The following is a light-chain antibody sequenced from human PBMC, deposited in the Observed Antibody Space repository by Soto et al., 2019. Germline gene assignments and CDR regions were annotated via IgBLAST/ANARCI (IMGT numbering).Light chain of an antibody. CDR2: LNSDGSQ. CDR1: SGHSSYA. CDR3: QTWGTGIVL. V-gene: IGLV4-69*01. J-gene: IGLJ2*01. Sequence: QPVLTQSPSASASLGASVKLTCILSSGHSSYAIAWHQQQPEKGPRYLMKLNSDGSQSKGDGIPDRFSGSSPGAERYLTISSLQSEDEADYYCQTWGTGIVLFGGGTKVTVL.